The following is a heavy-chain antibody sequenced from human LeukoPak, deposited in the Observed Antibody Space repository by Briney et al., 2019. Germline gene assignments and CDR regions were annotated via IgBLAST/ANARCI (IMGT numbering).Heavy chain of an antibody. D-gene: IGHD1-14*01. J-gene: IGHJ6*02. CDR2: ISGSGGTT. Sequence: GGSLRLSCAASGFTFSSYSMNWVRQAPGKGLEWVSVISGSGGTTYYADSVKGRFTISGDSSKNTLYLQMNSLRAEDTAVYYCAKVSGGGLYYDGMDVWGQGTTVTVSS. CDR1: GFTFSSYS. CDR3: AKVSGGGLYYDGMDV. V-gene: IGHV3-23*01.